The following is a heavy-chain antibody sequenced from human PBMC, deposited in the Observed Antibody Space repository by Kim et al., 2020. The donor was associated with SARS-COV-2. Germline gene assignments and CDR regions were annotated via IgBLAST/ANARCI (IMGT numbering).Heavy chain of an antibody. J-gene: IGHJ6*02. Sequence: GESLKISCKGSGYSFTSYWIGWVRQMPGKGLEWMGIIYPGDSDTRYSPSFQGQVTISADKSISTAYLQWSSLKASDTAMYYCARRGEKNDEDYYYGMDVWGQGTTVTVSS. D-gene: IGHD1-1*01. V-gene: IGHV5-51*01. CDR2: IYPGDSDT. CDR1: GYSFTSYW. CDR3: ARRGEKNDEDYYYGMDV.